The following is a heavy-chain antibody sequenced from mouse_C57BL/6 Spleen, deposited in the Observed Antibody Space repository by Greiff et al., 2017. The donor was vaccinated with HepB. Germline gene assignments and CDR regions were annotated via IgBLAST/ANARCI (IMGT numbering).Heavy chain of an antibody. V-gene: IGHV1-76*01. CDR3: AGESAY. J-gene: IGHJ3*01. CDR2: IYPGSGNT. CDR1: GYTFTDYY. Sequence: QVQLKESGAELVRPGASVKLSCKASGYTFTDYYINWVKQRPGQGLEWIARIYPGSGNTYYNEKFKGKATLTAEKSSSTAYMQLSSLTSEDSAVYFCAGESAYWGQGTLVTVAA.